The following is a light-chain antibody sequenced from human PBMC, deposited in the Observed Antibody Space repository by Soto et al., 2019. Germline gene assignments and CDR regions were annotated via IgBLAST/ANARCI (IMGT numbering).Light chain of an antibody. J-gene: IGKJ4*01. V-gene: IGKV3-20*01. CDR3: QQYDNSPLT. CDR1: QSISGSY. CDR2: GVS. Sequence: EIVLTQSPGTLSLSPGERATLSCTASQSISGSYLAWYHQKPGQAPRVVIYGVSRRATGIPDRFSGSGSGTDFTLTISRLEPEDFAVYYCQQYDNSPLTFGGGTKVEVK.